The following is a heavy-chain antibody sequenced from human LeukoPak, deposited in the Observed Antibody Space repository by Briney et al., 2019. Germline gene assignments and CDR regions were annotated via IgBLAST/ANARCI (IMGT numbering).Heavy chain of an antibody. CDR2: INSDGSST. D-gene: IGHD1-26*01. J-gene: IGHJ3*02. Sequence: PGGSLRLSCAASGFTFSSYWMHWVRQAPGKGLVWVSRINSDGSSTSYADSVKGRFTISRDNAKNSLYLQMNSLRAEDTAVYYCARDPTSSWETAFDIWGQGTMVTVSS. CDR1: GFTFSSYW. V-gene: IGHV3-74*01. CDR3: ARDPTSSWETAFDI.